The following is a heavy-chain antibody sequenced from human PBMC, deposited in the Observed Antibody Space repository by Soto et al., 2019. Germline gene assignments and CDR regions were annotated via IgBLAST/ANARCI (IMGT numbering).Heavy chain of an antibody. CDR2: IWYDGSNK. Sequence: QVQLVESGGGVVQPGRSLRLSCAASGFTFSSYGMHWVRQAPGKGLEWVAVIWYDGSNKYYADSVKGRFTISRDNSKNTLYLQMNSLRAEDTAVYYCARDIDNGDYGFPYFDYWGQGTLVTVSS. CDR3: ARDIDNGDYGFPYFDY. J-gene: IGHJ4*02. V-gene: IGHV3-33*01. CDR1: GFTFSSYG. D-gene: IGHD4-17*01.